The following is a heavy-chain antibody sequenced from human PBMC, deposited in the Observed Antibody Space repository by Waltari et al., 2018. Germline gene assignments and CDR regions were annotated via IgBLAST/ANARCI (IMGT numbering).Heavy chain of an antibody. CDR3: AKDLDKYGSSFEY. V-gene: IGHV3-30*18. Sequence: QVQLMESGGGVVQPGTSLRLSCVASGFTFSSYAMPWVLQAPGRGLEWVAIVSYDGHEKYYGDSVKGRFTISRDSSNNTLSLQMNSLRAEDTGVYYCAKDLDKYGSSFEYWGQGTLVTVSS. CDR1: GFTFSSYA. CDR2: VSYDGHEK. J-gene: IGHJ4*02. D-gene: IGHD1-1*01.